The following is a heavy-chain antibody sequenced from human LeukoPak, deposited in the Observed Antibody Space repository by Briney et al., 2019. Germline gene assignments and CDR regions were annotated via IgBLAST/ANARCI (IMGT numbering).Heavy chain of an antibody. CDR3: ARGDCSGGSCYPEYYYYYYMDV. Sequence: ASVTVSFKSSVYTFTIYDINWVRQAPGQGLEWVGWMNPNSGNTGYAQKFQGRVTMTRNTSISTAYMELSSLRSEDTAVYYCARGDCSGGSCYPEYYYYYYMDVWGKGTTVTVSS. CDR2: MNPNSGNT. CDR1: VYTFTIYD. J-gene: IGHJ6*03. V-gene: IGHV1-8*01. D-gene: IGHD2-15*01.